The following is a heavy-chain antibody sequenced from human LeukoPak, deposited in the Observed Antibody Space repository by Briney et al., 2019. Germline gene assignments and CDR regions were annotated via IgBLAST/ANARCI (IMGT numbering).Heavy chain of an antibody. CDR2: ISSSSSTI. CDR1: GFTFSTYS. CDR3: ARVAPEDAFDI. V-gene: IGHV3-48*04. D-gene: IGHD1-14*01. J-gene: IGHJ3*02. Sequence: GGSLTLSCTASGFTFSTYSMNWVRQAPGKGLEWVSYISSSSSTIYYADSVKGRFTISRDNAKNSLYLQMNSLRAEDTAVYYCARVAPEDAFDIWGQGTMVTVSS.